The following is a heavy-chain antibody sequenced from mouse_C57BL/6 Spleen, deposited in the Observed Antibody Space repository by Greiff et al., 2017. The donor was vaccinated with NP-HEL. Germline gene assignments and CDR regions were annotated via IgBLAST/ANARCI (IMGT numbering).Heavy chain of an antibody. D-gene: IGHD1-1*02. CDR1: GYTFTSYW. J-gene: IGHJ2*01. V-gene: IGHV1-50*01. CDR3: ARRGYYLDY. CDR2: IDPSDSYT. Sequence: QVQLQQPGAELVKPGASVKLSCKASGYTFTSYWMQWVKQRPGQGLEWIGEIDPSDSYTNYNQKFKGKATWTVDTSSSTAYMQLSSLTSEDSAVYYCARRGYYLDYWGQGTTLTVSS.